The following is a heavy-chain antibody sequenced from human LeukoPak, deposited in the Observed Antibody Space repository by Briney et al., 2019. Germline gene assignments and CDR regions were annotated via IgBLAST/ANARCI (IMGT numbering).Heavy chain of an antibody. CDR1: GYTFTGYY. CDR2: INPSGGST. Sequence: ASVKVSCKASGYTFTGYYMHWVRQAPGQGLEWMGWINPSGGSTSYAQKFQGRVTMTRDTSTSTVYMELSSLRSEDTAVYYCAREMAHYYDSSGYPDAFDIWGQGTMVTVSS. D-gene: IGHD3-22*01. V-gene: IGHV1-46*01. CDR3: AREMAHYYDSSGYPDAFDI. J-gene: IGHJ3*02.